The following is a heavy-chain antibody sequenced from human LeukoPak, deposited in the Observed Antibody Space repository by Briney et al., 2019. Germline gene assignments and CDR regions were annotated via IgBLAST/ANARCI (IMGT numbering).Heavy chain of an antibody. D-gene: IGHD4-17*01. CDR1: GFTFNSYG. CDR2: IWYDGSNK. V-gene: IGHV3-33*01. J-gene: IGHJ4*02. CDR3: ARARTTRGFDY. Sequence: GGSLRLSCAASGFTFNSYGIHWVRQAPGKGLEWVAFIWYDGSNKYYADSVKGRFTISRDNSKNTLYLQMNSLRAEDTAVYYCARARTTRGFDYWGQGTLVAVSS.